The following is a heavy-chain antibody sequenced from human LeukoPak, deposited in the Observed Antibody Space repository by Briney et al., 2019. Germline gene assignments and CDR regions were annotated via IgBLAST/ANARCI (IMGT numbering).Heavy chain of an antibody. CDR3: AKVRITMVRGGGDY. D-gene: IGHD3-10*01. V-gene: IGHV3-23*01. CDR2: ISGNGGSA. Sequence: PGGSLRLSCAASGFTFSSYAMHWVRQAPGKGLEWVSIISGNGGSAYHADSVKGRFTISRDNSKNMLYLQMNSLSAGDTAVYYCAKVRITMVRGGGDYWGQGTLVTVSS. J-gene: IGHJ4*02. CDR1: GFTFSSYA.